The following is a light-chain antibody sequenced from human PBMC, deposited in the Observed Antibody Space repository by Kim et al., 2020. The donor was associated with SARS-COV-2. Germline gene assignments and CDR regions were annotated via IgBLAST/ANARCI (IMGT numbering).Light chain of an antibody. J-gene: IGKJ1*01. V-gene: IGKV3-15*01. CDR2: GAS. CDR1: NASASSN. Sequence: SPRDRATLSCSSTNASASSNLAWYQQKPGQAPRLLIYGASTRATGIPDRFSGSGSGTEFTLTISSLQPGDFAVYYCQQYDNWPRTFGQGTKVDIK. CDR3: QQYDNWPRT.